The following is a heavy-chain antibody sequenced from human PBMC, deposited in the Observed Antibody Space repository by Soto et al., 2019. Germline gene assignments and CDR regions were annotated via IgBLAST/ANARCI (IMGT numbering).Heavy chain of an antibody. CDR2: IYTGVST. CDR1: GGSISSYY. J-gene: IGHJ4*02. CDR3: AKSPGMYYYDSSGYYHYDY. D-gene: IGHD3-22*01. Sequence: ETLSLTCTVSGGSISSYYWSWIRQPPGKGLEWVSVIYTGVSTYYADSVKGRFTISRDNSKNTLYLQMNSLRAEDTAVYYCAKSPGMYYYDSSGYYHYDYWGQGTLVTVSS. V-gene: IGHV3-53*01.